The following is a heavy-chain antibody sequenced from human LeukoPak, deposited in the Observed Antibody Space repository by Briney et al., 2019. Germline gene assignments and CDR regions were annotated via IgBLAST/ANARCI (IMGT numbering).Heavy chain of an antibody. CDR1: GFTFSSYW. CDR3: ARAPSEIGGYYPEYFRH. D-gene: IGHD3-22*01. CDR2: IKSDGNT. V-gene: IGHV3-74*01. Sequence: GGSLRLSCAASGFTFSSYWMHWVRQAPGKGPVWVSRIKSDGNTNYADSVKGRFTISRDNAKNTVSLQMNSLRAEDTGVYYCARAPSEIGGYYPEYFRHWGQGTLVTVSS. J-gene: IGHJ1*01.